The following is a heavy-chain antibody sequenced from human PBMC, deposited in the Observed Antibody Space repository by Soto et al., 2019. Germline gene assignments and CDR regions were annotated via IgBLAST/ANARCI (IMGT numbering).Heavy chain of an antibody. D-gene: IGHD3-16*02. CDR3: AKDSEITFGGVIVSSVDY. CDR2: ISGSGGST. CDR1: GFTFSSYA. V-gene: IGHV3-23*01. J-gene: IGHJ4*02. Sequence: GGSLRLSCAASGFTFSSYAMSWVRQAPGKGLEWVSAISGSGGSTYYADSVKGRFTISRDNSKNTLYLQMNSLRAEDTAVYYCAKDSEITFGGVIVSSVDYWGQGTLVTVSS.